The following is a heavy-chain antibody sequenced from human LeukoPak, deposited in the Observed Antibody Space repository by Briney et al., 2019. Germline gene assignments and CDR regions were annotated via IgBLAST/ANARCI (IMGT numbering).Heavy chain of an antibody. CDR2: IYYSGST. J-gene: IGHJ3*02. D-gene: IGHD3-3*01. CDR1: GGSISSSSYY. Sequence: SETLSLTCTVSGGSISSSSYYWGWIRQPPGKGLEWIGSIYYSGSTYYNPSLKSRVTISVDTSKNQFSLKLSSVTAADTAVYYCAVYDFWSGYSLDAFDIWGQGIMVTVSS. CDR3: AVYDFWSGYSLDAFDI. V-gene: IGHV4-39*01.